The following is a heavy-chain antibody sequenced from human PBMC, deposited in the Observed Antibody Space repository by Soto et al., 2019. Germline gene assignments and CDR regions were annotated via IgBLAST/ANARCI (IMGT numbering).Heavy chain of an antibody. CDR3: ARDEMVRGPSYYYYYMDV. CDR2: IIPILGIA. CDR1: GGTFSSYT. J-gene: IGHJ6*03. D-gene: IGHD3-10*01. V-gene: IGHV1-69*04. Sequence: GASVKVSCKASGGTFSSYTISWVRQAPGQGLEWMGRIIPILGIANYAQKFQGRVTITADKSTSTAYMELSSLRSEDTAVYYCARDEMVRGPSYYYYYMDVWGKGTTVTVSS.